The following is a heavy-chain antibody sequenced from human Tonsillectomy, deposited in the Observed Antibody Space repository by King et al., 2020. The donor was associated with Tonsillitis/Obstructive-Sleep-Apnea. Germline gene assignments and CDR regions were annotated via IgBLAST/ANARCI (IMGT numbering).Heavy chain of an antibody. CDR3: AKAHWGYXSSTSCXKAMDV. CDR2: ISSDGSHK. V-gene: IGHV3-30*18. CDR1: GFTFSRYG. Sequence: VQLVESGGGVVQPGRSLRLSCAASGFTFSRYGMHWVRQAPGKGLEWVSVISSDGSHKYYADSVKGRFTISRANSKNTLYLQMNSLRARDTAVYYCAKAHWGYXSSTSCXKAMDVWGQGTTVTVSS. J-gene: IGHJ6*02. D-gene: IGHD2-2*01.